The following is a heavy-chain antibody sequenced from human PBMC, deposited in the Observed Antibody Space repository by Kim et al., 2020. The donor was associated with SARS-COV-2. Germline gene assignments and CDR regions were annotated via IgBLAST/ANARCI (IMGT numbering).Heavy chain of an antibody. CDR3: ARVGALYCSGGSCLDY. J-gene: IGHJ4*02. D-gene: IGHD2-15*01. V-gene: IGHV4-34*13. Sequence: SLKSRVTIAVDTSKNQFSLKRSAVTAADTAVYYCARVGALYCSGGSCLDYWGQGTLVTVSS.